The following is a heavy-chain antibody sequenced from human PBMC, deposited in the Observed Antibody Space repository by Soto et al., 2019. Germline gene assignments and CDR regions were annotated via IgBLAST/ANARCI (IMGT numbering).Heavy chain of an antibody. Sequence: ASVKVSCKASGYTFTSYYMHWVRQAPGQGLEWMGIINPSGGSTSYAQKFQGRVTMTKDTSTNTAYMELSSLRSEDTAVYYCATSLRGTPTDDAFDIWGQGTMVTVSS. CDR3: ATSLRGTPTDDAFDI. CDR2: INPSGGST. J-gene: IGHJ3*02. D-gene: IGHD3-16*01. CDR1: GYTFTSYY. V-gene: IGHV1-46*01.